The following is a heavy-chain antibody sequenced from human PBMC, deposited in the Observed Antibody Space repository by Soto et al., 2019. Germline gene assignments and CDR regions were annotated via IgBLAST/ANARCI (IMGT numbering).Heavy chain of an antibody. D-gene: IGHD1-1*01. CDR1: GDSVSSNSAA. J-gene: IGHJ5*02. CDR3: EMVNWNLNWFDP. CDR2: TYYRSKWYN. V-gene: IGHV6-1*01. Sequence: SQTLSLTCAISGDSVSSNSAAWNWIRQSPSRGLEWLGGTYYRSKWYNDYAVSVKSRITINPDTSKNQFSLQLNSVTPEDTAVYYCEMVNWNLNWFDPWGQGTLVTVSS.